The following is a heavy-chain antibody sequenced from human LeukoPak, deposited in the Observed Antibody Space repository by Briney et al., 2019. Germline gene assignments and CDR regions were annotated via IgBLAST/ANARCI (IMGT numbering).Heavy chain of an antibody. CDR3: ARRRRGCSSTSCYSEGARSDRAYYFDY. CDR1: GGSFSGNY. CDR2: INHSGST. D-gene: IGHD2-2*01. J-gene: IGHJ4*02. V-gene: IGHV4-34*01. Sequence: SETLSLTCAVYGGSFSGNYWSWIRQPPGKGLEWIGEINHSGSTNYNPSLKSRVTISVDTSKNQFSLKLSSVTAADTAVYYCARRRRGCSSTSCYSEGARSDRAYYFDYWGQGTLVTVSS.